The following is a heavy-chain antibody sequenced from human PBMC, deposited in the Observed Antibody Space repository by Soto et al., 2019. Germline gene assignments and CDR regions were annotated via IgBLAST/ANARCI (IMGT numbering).Heavy chain of an antibody. D-gene: IGHD3-10*01. CDR2: IYYSGST. CDR1: GGSISSYY. Sequence: SETLSLTCXVSGGSISSYYWSWIRQPPGKGLEWIGYIYYSGSTNYNPSLKSRVTISVDTSKNQFSLKLSSVTAADTAVYYCAGLNYYGSGSYYNGFDYWGQGTLVTVSS. J-gene: IGHJ4*02. CDR3: AGLNYYGSGSYYNGFDY. V-gene: IGHV4-59*01.